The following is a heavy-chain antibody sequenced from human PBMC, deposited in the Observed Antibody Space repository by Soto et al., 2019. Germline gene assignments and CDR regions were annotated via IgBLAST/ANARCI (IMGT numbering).Heavy chain of an antibody. J-gene: IGHJ6*02. CDR2: IDPSDSYT. D-gene: IGHD2-2*01. Sequence: GESLKISCKVSGYSFTTYCITWVRQMPGQGLEWMGRIDPSDSYTHYSPSFQGHVTISTDRSISTAYLQWSSLKASDTAMYYCSRLSCSRTTSYYGMDVWGQGTAVTVSS. CDR3: SRLSCSRTTSYYGMDV. V-gene: IGHV5-10-1*01. CDR1: GYSFTTYC.